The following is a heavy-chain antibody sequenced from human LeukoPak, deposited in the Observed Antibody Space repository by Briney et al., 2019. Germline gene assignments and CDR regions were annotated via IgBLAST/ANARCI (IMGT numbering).Heavy chain of an antibody. CDR3: ARDRPATI. CDR1: GGSFSSSY. CDR2: INQSGVT. Sequence: SETLSLTCAVYGGSFSSSYWSWIRQSPGRGLEWIGEINQSGVTNVNPSLASRVSISINKSKNQFSLSLSSVTAADTAVYFCARDRPATIWGQGGLVTVSS. D-gene: IGHD5-24*01. J-gene: IGHJ4*02. V-gene: IGHV4-34*01.